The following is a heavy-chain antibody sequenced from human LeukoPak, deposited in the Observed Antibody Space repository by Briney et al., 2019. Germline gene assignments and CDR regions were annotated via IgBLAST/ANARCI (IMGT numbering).Heavy chain of an antibody. D-gene: IGHD1-1*01. CDR2: ISRRSSNI. J-gene: IGHJ6*03. Sequence: PGGSLRLSCAASGFTFSSYSMNWVRQAPGKGPEWVSYISRRSSNIYYADSVKGRFTITRDDAKNSLYLQMNSLRAEDTAAYYCAREDNLGNYYNFYMDVWGKGTTVSVSS. V-gene: IGHV3-48*01. CDR1: GFTFSSYS. CDR3: AREDNLGNYYNFYMDV.